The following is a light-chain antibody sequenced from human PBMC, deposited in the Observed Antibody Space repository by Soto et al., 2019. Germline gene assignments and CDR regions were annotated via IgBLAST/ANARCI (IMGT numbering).Light chain of an antibody. Sequence: SAPTQPGSVSGSPGQSIAISCTETISDVGAYDYVSWYQQHPGKTPKLIIYEVSKRPSGVSSRFSGSKSGNTAFLTISGLQPEDEADYYCSSHASSGVFGTGTKVTV. CDR3: SSHASSGV. CDR1: ISDVGAYDY. J-gene: IGLJ1*01. CDR2: EVS. V-gene: IGLV2-14*01.